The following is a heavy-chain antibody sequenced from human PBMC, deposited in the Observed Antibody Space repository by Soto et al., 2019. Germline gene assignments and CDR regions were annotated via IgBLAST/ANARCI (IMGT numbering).Heavy chain of an antibody. CDR3: ARGSYSSGWYVNGMDV. CDR2: INHSGST. CDR1: GGSFSGYY. J-gene: IGHJ6*02. Sequence: SETLSLTCAVYGGSFSGYYWSWIRQPPGKGLEWIGEINHSGSTNYNPSLKSRVTISVDTSKNQFSLELSSVTAADTAVYYCARGSYSSGWYVNGMDVWGQGTTVTVSS. D-gene: IGHD6-19*01. V-gene: IGHV4-34*01.